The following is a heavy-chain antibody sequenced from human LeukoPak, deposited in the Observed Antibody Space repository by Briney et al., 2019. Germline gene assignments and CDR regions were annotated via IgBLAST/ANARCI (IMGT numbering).Heavy chain of an antibody. CDR3: ARDSSGYQ. D-gene: IGHD3-22*01. CDR1: GFTFSTYW. V-gene: IGHV3-7*01. J-gene: IGHJ4*02. CDR2: IKEDGSEK. Sequence: GGSLRLSCAASGFTFSTYWMSWVRQAPGKGLEWVANIKEDGSEKYYGDSVKSRFTISRDNAKNSLYLQMNSLRAEDTAVYYCARDSSGYQWGQGTLVTVSS.